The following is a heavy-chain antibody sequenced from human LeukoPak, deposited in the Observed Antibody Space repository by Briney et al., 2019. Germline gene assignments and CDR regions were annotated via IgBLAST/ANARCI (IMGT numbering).Heavy chain of an antibody. CDR2: IFGSGST. CDR3: ARHKGGDYYYGVDV. Sequence: SETLSLTCSVSGDSFSRHYWSWIRQPPGKGLEWIGYIFGSGSTHYDSSLRSRVTISEDTSKNQFSLKLSSVTAADTAVYYCARHKGGDYYYGVDVWGQGTTVTVSS. CDR1: GDSFSRHY. J-gene: IGHJ6*02. V-gene: IGHV4-59*08. D-gene: IGHD4-17*01.